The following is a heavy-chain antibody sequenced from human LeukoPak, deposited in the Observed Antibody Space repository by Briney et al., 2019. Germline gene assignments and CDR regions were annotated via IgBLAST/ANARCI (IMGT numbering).Heavy chain of an antibody. V-gene: IGHV1-69*04. CDR1: GGTFSRYA. D-gene: IGHD6-13*01. J-gene: IGHJ6*02. CDR2: IIPILGIA. Sequence: GSSVPVSCMASGGTFSRYAISWVRPAPGQGLEWMGRIIPILGIANFAQKFQGRVPITADKSTSTAYMEVSSLRSEDTAVYYCARDGQRSEYSSRGRYYYYGMDVWGQGTTVTVSS. CDR3: ARDGQRSEYSSRGRYYYYGMDV.